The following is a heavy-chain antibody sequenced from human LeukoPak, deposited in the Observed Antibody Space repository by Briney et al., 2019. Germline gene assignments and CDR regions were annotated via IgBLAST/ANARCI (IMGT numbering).Heavy chain of an antibody. D-gene: IGHD4-17*01. V-gene: IGHV4-39*01. J-gene: IGHJ4*02. Sequence: SETLFLTCTVSGGSISSSSYYWGWIRQPPGKGLEWIGSIYYSGSTYYNPSLKSRVTISVDTSKNQFSLKLSSVTAADTAVYYCARQRMTTVTTSGYWGQGTLVTVSS. CDR2: IYYSGST. CDR1: GGSISSSSYY. CDR3: ARQRMTTVTTSGY.